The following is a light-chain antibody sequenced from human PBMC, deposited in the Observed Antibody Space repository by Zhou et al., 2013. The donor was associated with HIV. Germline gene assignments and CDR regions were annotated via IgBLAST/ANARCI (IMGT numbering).Light chain of an antibody. CDR2: GAS. Sequence: IVMTQSPATLSVSPGERATLSCRASQTVNSNLAWYQHKPGQTPRLLFYGASTRATGIPARFSGSGSGTEFTLTISSLQPEDFAVYYCQQYNNWPPLTFGPGTKVEIK. CDR3: QQYNNWPPLT. CDR1: QTVNSN. V-gene: IGKV3-15*01. J-gene: IGKJ3*01.